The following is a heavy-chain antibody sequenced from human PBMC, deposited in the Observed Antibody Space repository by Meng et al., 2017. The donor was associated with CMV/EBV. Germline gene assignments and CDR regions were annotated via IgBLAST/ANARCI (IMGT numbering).Heavy chain of an antibody. D-gene: IGHD2-2*02. CDR3: ARQKIYCSSTSCYKGGLDY. J-gene: IGHJ4*02. CDR2: INHSGRT. CDR1: GGSFSGYY. V-gene: IGHV4-34*01. Sequence: SETLSLTCAVYGGSFSGYYWSWIRQPPGKGLEWIGEINHSGRTNYNPSLKSRVTISVDTSKNQFSLKLSSVTAADTAVYYCARQKIYCSSTSCYKGGLDYWGQGTLVTVSS.